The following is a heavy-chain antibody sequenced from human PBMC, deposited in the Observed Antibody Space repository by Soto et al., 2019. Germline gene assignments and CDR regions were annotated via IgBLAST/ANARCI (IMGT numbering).Heavy chain of an antibody. V-gene: IGHV3-23*01. CDR1: GFTFSSYA. Sequence: GGSLRLSCAASGFTFSSYAMSWVRQAPGKGLEWVSAISGSGGSTYYADSVKGRFTISRDNSKNTLYLQMNSLRAEDTAVYYCAKDWAFLTTPRPGSDYWGQGTLVTVSS. J-gene: IGHJ4*02. CDR2: ISGSGGST. D-gene: IGHD4-17*01. CDR3: AKDWAFLTTPRPGSDY.